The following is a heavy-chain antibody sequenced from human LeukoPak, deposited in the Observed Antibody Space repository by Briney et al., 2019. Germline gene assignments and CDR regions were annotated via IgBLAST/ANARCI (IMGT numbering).Heavy chain of an antibody. CDR2: IYYSGST. CDR3: ARTYCSGGSCYPTYFDY. Sequence: SETLSLTCTVSGGSISSYYWSWIRQPPGKGLEWIGYIYYSGSTNYKSSLKSRVTISVDTSKNQFSLKLSSVTAADTAVYYCARTYCSGGSCYPTYFDYWGQGTLVTVSS. J-gene: IGHJ4*02. CDR1: GGSISSYY. D-gene: IGHD2-15*01. V-gene: IGHV4-59*12.